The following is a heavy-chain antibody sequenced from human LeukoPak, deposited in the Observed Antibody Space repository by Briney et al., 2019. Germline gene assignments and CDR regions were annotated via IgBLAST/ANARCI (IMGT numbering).Heavy chain of an antibody. J-gene: IGHJ5*02. V-gene: IGHV4-39*07. CDR2: IYYSGST. D-gene: IGHD3-16*01. CDR1: GGSISSSSYY. Sequence: PSETLSLTCTVSGGSISSSSYYWGWIRQPPGKGLEWIGSIYYSGSTYYNPSLKSRVTISVDTSKNQFSLKLSSVTAADTAVYYCARDSPLGGVPDPWGQGTLVTVSS. CDR3: ARDSPLGGVPDP.